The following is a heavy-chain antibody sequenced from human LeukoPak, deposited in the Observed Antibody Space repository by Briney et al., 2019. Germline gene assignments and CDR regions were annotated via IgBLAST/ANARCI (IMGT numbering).Heavy chain of an antibody. V-gene: IGHV1-69*04. D-gene: IGHD4-17*01. J-gene: IGHJ6*04. CDR1: GGTFSSYA. Sequence: ASVTVSCKASGGTFSSYAISWVRQAPGQGLEWMGRIIPILGIANYAQKFQGRVTITADKSTSTAYMELSSLRSEHPPVYYCARDHSGDSVDYYGMDVWGKGTTVTVPS. CDR3: ARDHSGDSVDYYGMDV. CDR2: IIPILGIA.